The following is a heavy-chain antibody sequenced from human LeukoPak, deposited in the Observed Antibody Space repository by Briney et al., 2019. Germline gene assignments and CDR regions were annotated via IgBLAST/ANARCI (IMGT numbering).Heavy chain of an antibody. J-gene: IGHJ4*02. CDR1: GFTFSSYA. V-gene: IGHV3-30*04. D-gene: IGHD3-10*01. CDR3: AKGYYGSGSYGWFDY. CDR2: ISYDGSNK. Sequence: GGSLRLSCAASGFTFSSYAMHWVRQAPGKGLEWVAVISYDGSNKYYADSVKGRFTISRDNSKNTLFLHMNSLRAEDTAVYSCAKGYYGSGSYGWFDYWGQGTLVTVSS.